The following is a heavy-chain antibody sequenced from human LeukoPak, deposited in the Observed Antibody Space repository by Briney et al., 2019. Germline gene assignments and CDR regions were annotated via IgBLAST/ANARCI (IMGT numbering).Heavy chain of an antibody. V-gene: IGHV3-53*01. J-gene: IGHJ4*02. Sequence: PGGSLRLSCAASGFTVSSNYMSWVRQAPGKGLEWVSIIYSGGSTYYADSVKGRFTISRDNSKNTLYLQMNSLRAEDTAVYYCARAPLGYFDYWGQGTLVTVSS. CDR3: ARAPLGYFDY. CDR2: IYSGGST. CDR1: GFTVSSNY.